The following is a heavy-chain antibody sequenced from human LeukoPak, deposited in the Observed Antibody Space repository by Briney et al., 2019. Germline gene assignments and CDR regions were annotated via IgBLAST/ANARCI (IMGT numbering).Heavy chain of an antibody. CDR2: MNPNSGNT. J-gene: IGHJ3*02. CDR3: ARVGSGKTGNAFDI. Sequence: ASVKVSCKTSGYTFTSYDINWVRQATGQGLEWMGWMNPNSGNTGYVQKFQGRVTMTRNTAIRTAYMELSSLRSEDTAVYYCARVGSGKTGNAFDIWGQGTMVIVSS. V-gene: IGHV1-8*01. D-gene: IGHD3-10*01. CDR1: GYTFTSYD.